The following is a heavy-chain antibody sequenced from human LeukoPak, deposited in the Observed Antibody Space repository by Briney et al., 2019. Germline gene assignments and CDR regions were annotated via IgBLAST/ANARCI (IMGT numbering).Heavy chain of an antibody. CDR2: MNPNSGNT. V-gene: IGHV1-8*01. CDR3: ARGSPVGYYYGSGDYFDY. CDR1: GYTFTSYD. J-gene: IGHJ4*02. D-gene: IGHD3-10*01. Sequence: ASVKVSCKASGYTFTSYDINWVRQATGQGLEWMGWMNPNSGNTGYAQKFQGRVTMTRNTSISTAYMELSSLRSEDTAVYYCARGSPVGYYYGSGDYFDYWRQGTLVTVSS.